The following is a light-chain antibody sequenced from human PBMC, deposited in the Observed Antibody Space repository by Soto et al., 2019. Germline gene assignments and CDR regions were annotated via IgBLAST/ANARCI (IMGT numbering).Light chain of an antibody. CDR1: NL. Sequence: QSVLTQPASVSGSPGQSITISCTYNLVSWYQQHPGKAPKLMIYEGNKRPSGVSNCFSGSKSGNTASLTISGLQAEDEAAYYCCSYAGQRVVFGGGPKLTVL. CDR2: EGN. V-gene: IGLV2-23*01. J-gene: IGLJ2*01. CDR3: CSYAGQRVV.